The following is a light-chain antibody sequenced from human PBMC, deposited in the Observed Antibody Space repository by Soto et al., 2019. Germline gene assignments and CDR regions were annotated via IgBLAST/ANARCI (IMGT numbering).Light chain of an antibody. J-gene: IGLJ3*02. CDR2: VGTGGIVG. V-gene: IGLV9-49*01. CDR3: WADPGSGNNFLLV. CDR1: SGYSNYK. Sequence: QLVLTQPPSASASLGASVTLTCTLSSGYSNYKVDWYQQRPGKGPRFVMRVGTGGIVGSKGDGIPDRFSVLGSGLNRYLTIKNIREVDSSDYACWADPGSGNNFLLVFGGGTKVTVL.